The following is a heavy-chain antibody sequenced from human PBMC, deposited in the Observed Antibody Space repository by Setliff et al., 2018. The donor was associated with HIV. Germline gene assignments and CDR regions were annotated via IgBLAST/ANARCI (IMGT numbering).Heavy chain of an antibody. CDR1: GDSLNGFY. CDR3: ARHAGASFDS. V-gene: IGHV4-59*01. D-gene: IGHD2-2*01. CDR2: IHYTGSV. Sequence: PSETLSLTCHVPGDSLNGFYWSWIRQSPARGLEWIGYIHYTGSVLYSSSLNGRVTIFLDTSRNQFSLTLTSLTPADTAVYYCARHAGASFDSWGQGSLVTVSS. J-gene: IGHJ4*02.